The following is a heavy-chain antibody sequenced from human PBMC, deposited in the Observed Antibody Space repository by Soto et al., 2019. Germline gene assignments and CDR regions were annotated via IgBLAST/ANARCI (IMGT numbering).Heavy chain of an antibody. V-gene: IGHV3-30-3*01. CDR3: ARVGSLGAFDI. Sequence: XVSLRHSCAASGFTFSSYAMHGVRQAPGKGLEWVAVISYDGSNKYYADSVKGRFTISRDNSKNTLYLQMNSLRAEDTAVYYCARVGSLGAFDIWGQGTMVTVSS. CDR2: ISYDGSNK. J-gene: IGHJ3*02. CDR1: GFTFSSYA. D-gene: IGHD1-26*01.